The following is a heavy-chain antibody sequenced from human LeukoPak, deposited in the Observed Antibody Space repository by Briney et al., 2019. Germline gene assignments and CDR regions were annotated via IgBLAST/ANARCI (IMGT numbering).Heavy chain of an antibody. V-gene: IGHV1-69*06. CDR3: ARELGDTYYYYYIDA. J-gene: IGHJ6*03. Sequence: SVKVSCKASGGSFTSYAFNWVRQAPGQGLEWMGGIIPTFGPAKYAQKFKGRVAITADKFTGTAYMEFNSLRSEDSAVYFCARELGDTYYYYYIDAWGKGTTVTVSS. CDR1: GGSFTSYA. D-gene: IGHD3-16*01. CDR2: IIPTFGPA.